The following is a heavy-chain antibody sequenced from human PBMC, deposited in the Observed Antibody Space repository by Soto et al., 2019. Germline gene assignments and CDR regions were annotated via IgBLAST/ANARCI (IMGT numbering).Heavy chain of an antibody. V-gene: IGHV1-46*01. D-gene: IGHD6-6*01. CDR1: GYTFTSYY. Sequence: ASVKVSCKASGYTFTSYYMHWVRQAPGQGLEWMGIINPSGGSTSYAQKFQGRVTMTRDTSTSTVYMELSSLRSEDTAVYYCAREKGEYSSSSGPYYYYGMDVWGQGTTVTVS. CDR3: AREKGEYSSSSGPYYYYGMDV. CDR2: INPSGGST. J-gene: IGHJ6*02.